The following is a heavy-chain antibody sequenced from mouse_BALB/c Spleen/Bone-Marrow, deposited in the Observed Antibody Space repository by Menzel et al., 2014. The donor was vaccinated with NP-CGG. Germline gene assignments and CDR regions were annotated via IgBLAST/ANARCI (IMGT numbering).Heavy chain of an antibody. V-gene: IGHV14-3*02. Sequence: EVQLQQSGAELVKPGASVKLSCTASGFNIKDTYMHWVKQRPEQGLEWIGRIDPANGNTKYDPKFQGKATITADTSSNTANLQLSSLTSEDSAVYYCAGFGITKEEGYYYAMDYWGQGTSVTVSS. CDR1: GFNIKDTY. J-gene: IGHJ4*01. CDR3: AGFGITKEEGYYYAMDY. CDR2: IDPANGNT. D-gene: IGHD2-4*01.